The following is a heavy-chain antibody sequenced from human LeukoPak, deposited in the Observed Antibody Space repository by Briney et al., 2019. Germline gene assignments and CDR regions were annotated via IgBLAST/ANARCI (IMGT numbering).Heavy chain of an antibody. CDR3: AKGGYFSYDM. V-gene: IGHV3-23*01. CDR2: ISGTHAGRQGTT. J-gene: IGHJ3*02. D-gene: IGHD5-18*01. CDR1: GFTFSTYD. Sequence: GGSLRLSCAASGFTFSTYDMSWVRQTPGKGLEWVSAISGTHAGRQGTTYYADSVKGRFTISRDDSKNTLYLQMHSLRVEDTAIYFCAKGGYFSYDMWGQGTKVSVSP.